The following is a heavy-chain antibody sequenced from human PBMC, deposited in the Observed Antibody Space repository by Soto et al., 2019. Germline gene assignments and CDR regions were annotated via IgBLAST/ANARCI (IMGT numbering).Heavy chain of an antibody. CDR3: ARGPIGDAAMVTNYFDY. CDR2: LSYDGNNI. V-gene: IGHV3-30-3*01. Sequence: GWSLRLACASSVFTFINYAIQWVRQAPGKGLEWVAVLSYDGNNIHYADSVKGRFTVSRDNSKNTLFLQMNSLRAEDTALYYCARGPIGDAAMVTNYFDYWGQGTLVTVYS. CDR1: VFTFINYA. D-gene: IGHD5-18*01. J-gene: IGHJ4*02.